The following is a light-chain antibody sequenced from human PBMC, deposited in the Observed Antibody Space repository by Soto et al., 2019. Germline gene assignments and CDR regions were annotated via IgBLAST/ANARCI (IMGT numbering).Light chain of an antibody. CDR3: SSYAGSNSVV. CDR1: SSDVGGYNY. V-gene: IGLV2-8*01. CDR2: EVS. Sequence: QLVLTQPPSASGSPGQSVTISCTGTSSDVGGYNYVSWYQQHPGKAPKLMIYEVSKRPSGVPDRFSGSKSGNTASLTVSGVQAEDEADYYCSSYAGSNSVVFGGGTKLTVL. J-gene: IGLJ2*01.